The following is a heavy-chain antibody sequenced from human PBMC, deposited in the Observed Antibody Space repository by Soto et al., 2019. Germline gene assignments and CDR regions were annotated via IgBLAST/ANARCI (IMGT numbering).Heavy chain of an antibody. V-gene: IGHV1-8*01. D-gene: IGHD3-10*01. CDR2: VNPNNGDT. CDR3: AKFSRKGSAIDFDY. J-gene: IGHJ4*02. CDR1: GYTFSNYD. Sequence: QVQLVQSGAELKKPGASVKVSCKASGYTFSNYDMNWVRQATGQGPEWIGWVNPNNGDTGYAQKFQGRVTLTTDICTTTAYMELTSLRSEETAIYYCAKFSRKGSAIDFDYWGQGTLITVSS.